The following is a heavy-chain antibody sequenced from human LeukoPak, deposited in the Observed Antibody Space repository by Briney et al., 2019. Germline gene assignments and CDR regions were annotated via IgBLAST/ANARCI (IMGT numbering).Heavy chain of an antibody. CDR1: GGSISTYY. J-gene: IGHJ5*01. D-gene: IGHD3-9*01. V-gene: IGHV4-59*08. CDR3: ARLYYDILTGYFYLDS. CDR2: IYYIGNT. Sequence: SETLSLTCTVSGGSISTYYWSWIRQPPGKGLEWIGYIYYIGNTNYNPSLKSRVTISVGTSKNQFSLKLSSVTAADTAVYYCARLYYDILTGYFYLDSWGQGTLVTVSS.